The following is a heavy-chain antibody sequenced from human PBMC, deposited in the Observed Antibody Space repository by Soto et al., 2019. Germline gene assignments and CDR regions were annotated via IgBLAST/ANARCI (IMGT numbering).Heavy chain of an antibody. Sequence: QVQLVESGGGVVQPGRSLRLSCAASGFTFRTHGMHWVRQAPGKGLEWVAVIWYDGSTKDYADSVKGRFTISRDNSKNTLYLQMNSLRAEDTAVYYCARDPGGSPFDYWGQGTLVIVSS. CDR2: IWYDGSTK. J-gene: IGHJ4*02. CDR1: GFTFRTHG. D-gene: IGHD2-15*01. CDR3: ARDPGGSPFDY. V-gene: IGHV3-33*01.